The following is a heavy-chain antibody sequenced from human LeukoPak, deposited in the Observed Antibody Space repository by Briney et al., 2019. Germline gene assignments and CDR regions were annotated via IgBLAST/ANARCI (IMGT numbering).Heavy chain of an antibody. Sequence: GGSLRLSCAGSGFTFTSYGMNWVRQAPGKGLEWVSSISGSGSTTYNADSVKGRFTISRDKSKNTLYLQMNNLRAEDTAVYCCANGDLGLGRFYLGYWGHGNLVTVSP. J-gene: IGHJ4*01. D-gene: IGHD7-27*01. CDR3: ANGDLGLGRFYLGY. CDR2: ISGSGSTT. CDR1: GFTFTSYG. V-gene: IGHV3-23*01.